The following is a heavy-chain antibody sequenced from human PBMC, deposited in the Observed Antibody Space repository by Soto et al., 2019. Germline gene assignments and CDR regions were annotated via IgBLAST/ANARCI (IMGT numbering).Heavy chain of an antibody. CDR3: ARDWEYYYDSSGYYQLDY. V-gene: IGHV5-10-1*01. Sequence: PGESLKISCQGSGYSFTSYWISWVRQMPGKGLEWMGRIDPSDSYTNYSPSFQGHVTISADKSVSTAYLQWSSLKASDTATYYCARDWEYYYDSSGYYQLDYWGQGTLVTVSS. CDR1: GYSFTSYW. CDR2: IDPSDSYT. J-gene: IGHJ4*02. D-gene: IGHD3-22*01.